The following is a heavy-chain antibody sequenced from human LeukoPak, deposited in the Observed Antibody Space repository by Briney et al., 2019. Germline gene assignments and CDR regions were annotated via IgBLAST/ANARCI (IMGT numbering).Heavy chain of an antibody. CDR1: GYTFTSYY. J-gene: IGHJ4*02. CDR3: SLLWFGGRGGY. D-gene: IGHD3-10*01. V-gene: IGHV1-46*01. CDR2: INPSGGST. Sequence: ASVKVSCKASGYTFTSYYMYWVRQAPGRGLEWMGIINPSGGSTRYAQNFQGRITMTRDTSTSTVYMVLSSLRSEDTAVYYCSLLWFGGRGGYWGRGTLVTVSS.